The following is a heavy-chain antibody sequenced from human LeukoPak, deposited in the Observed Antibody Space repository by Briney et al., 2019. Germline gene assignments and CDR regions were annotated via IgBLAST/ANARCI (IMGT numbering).Heavy chain of an antibody. Sequence: SETLSLTCTASGGPVSSGSYCWSWIRQPPGKTLEWIGYICDSGSIDHNPSLKSRVTISVDTSKNHFSLKLSSVTAADTAVYYCARSSVQFGTATHFDSWGQGTLLTVSS. J-gene: IGHJ4*02. CDR1: GGPVSSGSYC. CDR3: ARSSVQFGTATHFDS. D-gene: IGHD3-10*01. CDR2: ICDSGSI. V-gene: IGHV4-61*03.